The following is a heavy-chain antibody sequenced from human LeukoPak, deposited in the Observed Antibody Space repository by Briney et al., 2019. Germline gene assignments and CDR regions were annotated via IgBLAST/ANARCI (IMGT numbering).Heavy chain of an antibody. Sequence: SETLSLTCTVSGGSISSSSYYWGWIRQPPGKGLEWIGSIYYSGSTFYNPSLKSRVTISVDTSKNQFSLKLSSVTAADTAVYYCATKGPSGSYELDYWGQGTLVTVSS. CDR3: ATKGPSGSYELDY. CDR2: IYYSGST. J-gene: IGHJ4*02. CDR1: GGSISSSSYY. D-gene: IGHD1-26*01. V-gene: IGHV4-39*07.